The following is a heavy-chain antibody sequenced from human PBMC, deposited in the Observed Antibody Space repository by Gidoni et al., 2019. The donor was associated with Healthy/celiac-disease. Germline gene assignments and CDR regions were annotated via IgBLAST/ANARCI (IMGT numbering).Heavy chain of an antibody. CDR2: ISSSSSYI. D-gene: IGHD3-16*01. CDR1: GFTFSSYS. CDR3: ARASFEVGESYFDY. V-gene: IGHV3-21*01. Sequence: EVQLVESGGGLVKPGGSLRLSCAASGFTFSSYSMNWVRQAPGKGLEWVSSISSSSSYIYYADSVKGRFTISRDNAKNSLYLQMNSLRAEDTAVYYCARASFEVGESYFDYWGQGTLVTVSS. J-gene: IGHJ4*02.